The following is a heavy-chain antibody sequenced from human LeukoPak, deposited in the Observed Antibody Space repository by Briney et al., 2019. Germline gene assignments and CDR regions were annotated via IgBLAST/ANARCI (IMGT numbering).Heavy chain of an antibody. V-gene: IGHV3-7*01. CDR2: IKQDGSET. CDR1: GFTFSTSW. D-gene: IGHD3/OR15-3a*01. J-gene: IGHJ4*02. Sequence: GGSLRLPCAVSGFTFSTSWMSWVRQVPGKGLEWVAKIKQDGSETQYMDSVKGRFTISRDNAKNSLNLQMSSLRAEDTAVYYCARGAWTPDYWGQGTLVTVSS. CDR3: ARGAWTPDY.